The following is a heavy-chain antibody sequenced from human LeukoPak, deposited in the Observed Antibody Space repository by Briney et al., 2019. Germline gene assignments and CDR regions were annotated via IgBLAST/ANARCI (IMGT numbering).Heavy chain of an antibody. CDR1: GFTFSSYS. J-gene: IGHJ4*02. D-gene: IGHD1-26*01. V-gene: IGHV3-21*01. CDR2: ISSSSSYI. Sequence: GGSLRLSCAASGFTFSSYSMNWVRQAPGKGLEWVSSISSSSSYIYYADSVKGRFTISRDNAKNSPYLQMNSLRAEDTAVYYCARDESIVGALLDYWGQGTLVTVSS. CDR3: ARDESIVGALLDY.